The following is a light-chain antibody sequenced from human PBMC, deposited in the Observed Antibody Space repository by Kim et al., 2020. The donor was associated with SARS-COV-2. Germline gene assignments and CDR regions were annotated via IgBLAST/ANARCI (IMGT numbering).Light chain of an antibody. J-gene: IGLJ2*01. CDR1: SSDVGGYNY. V-gene: IGLV2-14*03. CDR2: DVS. Sequence: PGQSITISCTGSSSDVGGYNYVSWYRQHPGKAPKLIIYDVSSRPSGVSNRFSGSKSGNTASLTISGLQPEDEADYHCSSYAGGSTLFGGGTQLTVL. CDR3: SSYAGGSTL.